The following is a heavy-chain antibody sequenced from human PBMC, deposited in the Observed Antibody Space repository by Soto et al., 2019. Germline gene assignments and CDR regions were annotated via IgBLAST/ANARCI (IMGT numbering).Heavy chain of an antibody. CDR3: ARDGGHGSGIYYYYYGMDV. J-gene: IGHJ6*02. CDR1: GYTFTSYG. CDR2: ISAYNGNT. V-gene: IGHV1-18*01. Sequence: QVQLVQSGAEVKKPGASVKVSCKASGYTFTSYGISWVRQAPGQGLEWMGWISAYNGNTNYAQKLQGRVPMTTDTSTSTSYMELRRLRSDDTAVYYCARDGGHGSGIYYYYYGMDVWGQGTTVTVSS. D-gene: IGHD3-10*01.